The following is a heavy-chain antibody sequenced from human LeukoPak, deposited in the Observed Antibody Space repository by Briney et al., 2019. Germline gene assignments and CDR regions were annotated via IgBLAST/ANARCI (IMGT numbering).Heavy chain of an antibody. D-gene: IGHD6-19*01. V-gene: IGHV3-21*04. CDR1: GFNFSSYS. CDR3: AKGRTEGGTLALDY. J-gene: IGHJ4*02. CDR2: ISSSSSFI. Sequence: PGGSLRLSCAGSGFNFSSYSMSWVRQAPWKGLEFVSSISSSSSFIYYADSVKGRFTISRDNAKKSLYLQVNSLRAEDTAVYYCAKGRTEGGTLALDYWGQGTLVTVSS.